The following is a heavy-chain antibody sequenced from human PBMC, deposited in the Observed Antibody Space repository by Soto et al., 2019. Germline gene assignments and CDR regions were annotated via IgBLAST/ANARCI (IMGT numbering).Heavy chain of an antibody. V-gene: IGHV3-66*01. J-gene: IGHJ4*02. Sequence: ESGGGLVQPGGSLRLSCAASGFTVSSNYMSWVRQAPGKGLEWVSVIYSGGSTYYADSVKGRFTISRDNSKNTLYLQMNSLRAEDTAVYYCARDGDDYIWGSYRYWGQGTLVTVSS. CDR3: ARDGDDYIWGSYRY. D-gene: IGHD3-16*02. CDR1: GFTVSSNY. CDR2: IYSGGST.